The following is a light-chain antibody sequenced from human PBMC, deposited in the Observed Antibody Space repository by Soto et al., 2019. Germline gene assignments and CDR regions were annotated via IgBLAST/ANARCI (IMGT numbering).Light chain of an antibody. CDR2: WTS. Sequence: DIVMTQSPDSLAMSLGERATINCKSSQSVLYSSNNKNYFAWYQQKVGQPPKLLIYWTSTRESGVPDRFSRSRSGTDFTLTVGSQQAEDVAVYYCKQYYSIPWTFGQGTKVEIK. CDR3: KQYYSIPWT. CDR1: QSVLYSSNNKNY. V-gene: IGKV4-1*01. J-gene: IGKJ1*01.